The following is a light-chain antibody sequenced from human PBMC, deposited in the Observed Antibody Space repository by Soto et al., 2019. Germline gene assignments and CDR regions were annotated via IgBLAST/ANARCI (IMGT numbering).Light chain of an antibody. J-gene: IGKJ4*01. V-gene: IGKV3-20*01. CDR3: QQYGSSPLT. CDR1: QSLSSTY. CDR2: GAS. Sequence: EIVLTQSPGTLSLSPGERATLSCRASQSLSSTYLAWYQQKPGQAPRVLIYGASSRATGIPHRFSGSGSGTDFTLTITRLEPEDFAIYYCQQYGSSPLTFGGGTRVEIK.